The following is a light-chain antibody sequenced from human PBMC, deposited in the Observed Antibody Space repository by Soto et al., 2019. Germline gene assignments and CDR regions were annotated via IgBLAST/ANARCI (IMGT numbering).Light chain of an antibody. J-gene: IGKJ5*01. CDR1: QSVSSTY. CDR2: GAS. Sequence: EIVLTQSPGTLSLSPGQGATLSCRASQSVSSTYLAWYQQKPGQAPRLLIYGASSRATGIPDRFSGSGSGTDFTLTISRLEPEDVVVYYCQQYDDSPITFGQGTRLEIK. CDR3: QQYDDSPIT. V-gene: IGKV3-20*01.